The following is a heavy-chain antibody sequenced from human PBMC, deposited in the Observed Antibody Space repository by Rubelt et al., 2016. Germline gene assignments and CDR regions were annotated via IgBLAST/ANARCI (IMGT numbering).Heavy chain of an antibody. Sequence: QLQLQESGPGLVKASETLSLTCTVSGGSISGHDHYWAWIRQPPGKGVEWIASIHSRGSTYKSPSLESRLTISVDTSKNQFSLKLCSVSAADTGVYYCARSGPVIKCAMDGWGQGTTVTVSS. CDR2: IHSRGST. D-gene: IGHD3-22*01. CDR1: GGSISGHDHY. CDR3: ARSGPVIKCAMDG. V-gene: IGHV4-39*01. J-gene: IGHJ6*02.